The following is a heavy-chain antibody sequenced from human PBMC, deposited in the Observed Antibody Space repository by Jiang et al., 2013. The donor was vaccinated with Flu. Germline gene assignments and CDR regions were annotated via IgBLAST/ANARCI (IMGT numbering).Heavy chain of an antibody. CDR3: ARYNGVAKRHFDY. V-gene: IGHV4-34*01. J-gene: IGHJ4*02. Sequence: YNPYPSKSRVTTISRHVQNQFSLKLSSVTAADTAVYYCARYNGVAKRHFDYWGQGTLVTVSS. D-gene: IGHD3-3*01.